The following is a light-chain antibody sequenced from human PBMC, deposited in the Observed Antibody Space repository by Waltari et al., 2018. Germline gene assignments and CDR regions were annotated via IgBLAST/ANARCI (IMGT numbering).Light chain of an antibody. CDR1: SSNIGGNY. V-gene: IGLV1-47*01. J-gene: IGLJ3*02. CDR3: AAWDDSLSGWV. Sequence: QSVLSQPPSASGTPGQRVTISCSGSSSNIGGNYVYWYQQLPGTAPKLLIYKNKQRPSCVPYRFSGSKSGSSVSLAISGLRSEDEADYYCAAWDDSLSGWVFGGGTKLTVL. CDR2: KNK.